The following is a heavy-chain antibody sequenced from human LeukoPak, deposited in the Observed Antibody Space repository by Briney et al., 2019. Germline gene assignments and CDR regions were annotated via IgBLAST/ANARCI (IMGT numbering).Heavy chain of an antibody. Sequence: SQTLSLTCTVSGGSISGSGYYWSWIRQHPGKGLEWIGYIYCSGSTYYNPSLKSRVTISVDTSKNQFSLKLTSVTAADTAVYYCARGRVHDLLFDWFDPWGQGTLVTVSS. CDR2: IYCSGST. D-gene: IGHD2-21*01. J-gene: IGHJ5*02. V-gene: IGHV4-31*03. CDR3: ARGRVHDLLFDWFDP. CDR1: GGSISGSGYY.